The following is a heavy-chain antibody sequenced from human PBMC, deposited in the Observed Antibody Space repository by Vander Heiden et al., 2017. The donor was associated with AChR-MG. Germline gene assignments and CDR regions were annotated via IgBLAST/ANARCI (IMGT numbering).Heavy chain of an antibody. CDR2: ISYDGSNK. CDR1: GFTFSSYA. D-gene: IGHD6-6*01. CDR3: AGAEYSSSSGLPKLDY. Sequence: QVQLVESGGGVVQPGRSLRLSCAASGFTFSSYAMHWVRQAPGKGLEWVAVISYDGSNKYYADSVKGRFTISRDNSKNTLYLQMNSLRAEDTAVYYCAGAEYSSSSGLPKLDYWGQGTLVTVSS. J-gene: IGHJ4*02. V-gene: IGHV3-30-3*01.